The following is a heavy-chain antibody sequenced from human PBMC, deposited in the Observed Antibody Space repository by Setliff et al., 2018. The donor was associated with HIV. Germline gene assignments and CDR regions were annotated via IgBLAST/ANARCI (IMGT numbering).Heavy chain of an antibody. CDR2: IYTSGST. Sequence: PSETLSLTCTVSGGSISSGSYYRSWIRQPAGKGLEWIGRIYTSGSTNYNPSLKSRVTISVGTSKNQFSLKLSSVSAADTAVYYCARVSKTYWYSIPRDYYHHMDVWGKGTTVTVSS. CDR3: ARVSKTYWYSIPRDYYHHMDV. D-gene: IGHD2-8*02. J-gene: IGHJ6*03. CDR1: GGSISSGSYY. V-gene: IGHV4-61*02.